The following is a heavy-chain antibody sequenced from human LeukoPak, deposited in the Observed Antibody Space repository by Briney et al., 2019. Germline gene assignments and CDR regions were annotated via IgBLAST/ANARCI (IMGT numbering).Heavy chain of an antibody. J-gene: IGHJ4*02. CDR3: ARPSYGDSGDY. Sequence: GESLKISCKGSGYRVTSYWIGWVRQMPGKGLAGMGIIYPSDSDTRYSPSFQGQVTISADKSISIAYLQWTSLKASATAMYYCARPSYGDSGDYWGQGTLVTVSS. CDR2: IYPSDSDT. CDR1: GYRVTSYW. V-gene: IGHV5-51*01. D-gene: IGHD4-17*01.